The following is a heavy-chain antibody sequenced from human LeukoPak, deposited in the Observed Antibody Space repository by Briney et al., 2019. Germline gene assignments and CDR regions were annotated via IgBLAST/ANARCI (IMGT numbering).Heavy chain of an antibody. Sequence: ASVKVSRKASGYTFTSYGISWVRQAPGQGLEWMGWISAYNANTNSAQKLQGRVNMTTDTSTSTAYMELRSLRSDDTAVYYCARSNYDILTGYPHLDYWGQGTLVTVSS. V-gene: IGHV1-18*04. CDR3: ARSNYDILTGYPHLDY. D-gene: IGHD3-9*01. CDR1: GYTFTSYG. CDR2: ISAYNANT. J-gene: IGHJ4*02.